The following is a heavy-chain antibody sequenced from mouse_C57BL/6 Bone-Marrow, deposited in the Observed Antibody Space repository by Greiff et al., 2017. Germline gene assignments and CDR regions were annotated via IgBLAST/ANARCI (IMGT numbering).Heavy chain of an antibody. CDR2: INPSNGGT. J-gene: IGHJ4*01. V-gene: IGHV1-42*01. Sequence: VQLQQSGPELVKPGASVKISCKASGYSFTGYYMNWVKQSPEKSLEWIGEINPSNGGTTYNQKFKAKATLTVDKSSSTAYMQLKRLTSEDSAVYYCARRGAFFSWDDRYYAMDYWGQGTSVTVSS. D-gene: IGHD4-1*01. CDR3: ARRGAFFSWDDRYYAMDY. CDR1: GYSFTGYY.